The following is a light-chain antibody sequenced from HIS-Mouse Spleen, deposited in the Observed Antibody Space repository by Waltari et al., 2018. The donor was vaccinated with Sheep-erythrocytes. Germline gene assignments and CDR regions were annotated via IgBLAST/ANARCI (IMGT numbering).Light chain of an antibody. Sequence: EIVLTQSPATLSLAPGERATLSCRASQSVSSYLDWYKHKPGHATRLLIYDASNWATVSRARLSGGGGRTDLTLIISRLETEEFAVYYCQKRSKLYTFGQETKLEI. CDR2: DAS. CDR3: QKRSKLYT. V-gene: IGKV3-11*01. J-gene: IGKJ2*01. CDR1: QSVSSY.